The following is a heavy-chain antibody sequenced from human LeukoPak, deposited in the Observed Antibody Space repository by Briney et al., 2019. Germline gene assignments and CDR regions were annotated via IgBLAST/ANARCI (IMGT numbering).Heavy chain of an antibody. CDR1: GGSISTYY. J-gene: IGHJ4*02. Sequence: PSETLSLTCTVSGGSISTYYWSGIRQPPGKGLEWIGYIYYSGSPNYNPSLKSRLTISIDTSRNQFYLQLSSVTAADTAVYYCARHGSGWSFDYWCQGTLVTVSS. V-gene: IGHV4-59*08. CDR2: IYYSGSP. D-gene: IGHD6-19*01. CDR3: ARHGSGWSFDY.